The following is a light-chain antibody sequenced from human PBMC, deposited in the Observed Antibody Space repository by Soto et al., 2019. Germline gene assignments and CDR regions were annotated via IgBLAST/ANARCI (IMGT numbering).Light chain of an antibody. CDR1: SSDVGDYDY. Sequence: QSVLTQPPSASGSPGQSVTISCTGTSSDVGDYDYVSWYQQHPGKAPKLMIYDVNKRPSGVPDRFSGSKSGNTASLTVSGLQAEDEADYYCSSYAGSNRLVFGGGTKLTVL. J-gene: IGLJ3*02. V-gene: IGLV2-8*01. CDR2: DVN. CDR3: SSYAGSNRLV.